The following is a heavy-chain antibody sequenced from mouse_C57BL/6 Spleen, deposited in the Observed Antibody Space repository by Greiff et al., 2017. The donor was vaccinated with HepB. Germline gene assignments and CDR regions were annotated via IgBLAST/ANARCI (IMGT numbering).Heavy chain of an antibody. CDR1: GYTFTSYT. Sequence: QVQLKESGAELARPGASVKMSCKASGYTFTSYTMHWVKQRPGQGLEWIGYINPSSGYTKYNQKFKDKATLTADKSSSTAYMQLSSLTSEDSAVYYCARGGTTDYAMDYWGQGTSVTVSS. J-gene: IGHJ4*01. V-gene: IGHV1-4*01. D-gene: IGHD1-1*01. CDR3: ARGGTTDYAMDY. CDR2: INPSSGYT.